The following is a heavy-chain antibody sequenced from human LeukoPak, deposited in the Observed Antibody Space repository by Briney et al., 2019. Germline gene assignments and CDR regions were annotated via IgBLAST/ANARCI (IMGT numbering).Heavy chain of an antibody. CDR1: GGSISSYY. V-gene: IGHV4-4*07. CDR2: IYSSGST. D-gene: IGHD3-22*01. CDR3: ARSLASHYDFSGYYF. J-gene: IGHJ4*02. Sequence: PSETLSLTCTVSGGSISSYYWSWIRQPAGKGLEWIGRIYSSGSTNYNPALKSRLTMSVDTSKNQFSLKLSSVTAADTAVYYRARSLASHYDFSGYYFWGQGTLVTVSS.